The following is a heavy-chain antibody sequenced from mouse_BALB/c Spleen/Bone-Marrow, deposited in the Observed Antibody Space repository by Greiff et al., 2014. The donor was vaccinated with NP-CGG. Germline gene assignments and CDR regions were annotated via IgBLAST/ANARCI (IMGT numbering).Heavy chain of an antibody. J-gene: IGHJ2*01. CDR1: GYAFSTYW. V-gene: IGHV1-80*01. CDR3: ARVGFSFDY. D-gene: IGHD3-1*01. Sequence: LEESGAELVRPGSSVKISCKASGYAFSTYWMNWVKQRPGQGLEWIGQIYPGDGDTNYNEKFKGKATLTADKSSSTASIQLSSLTSEDSAVYFCARVGFSFDYWGQGTPLPVSS. CDR2: IYPGDGDT.